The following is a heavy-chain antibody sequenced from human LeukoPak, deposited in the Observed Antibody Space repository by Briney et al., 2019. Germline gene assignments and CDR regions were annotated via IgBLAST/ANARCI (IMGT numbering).Heavy chain of an antibody. CDR2: IIPIFGTA. Sequence: SVKVSCKASGGTFSSYAISWVRQAPGQGLEWMGGIIPIFGTANYAQKFQGRVTITADESTSTAYMGLSSLRSEDTAVYYCARHGYSYGFGAFDIWGQGTMVTVSS. V-gene: IGHV1-69*01. CDR3: ARHGYSYGFGAFDI. D-gene: IGHD5-18*01. CDR1: GGTFSSYA. J-gene: IGHJ3*02.